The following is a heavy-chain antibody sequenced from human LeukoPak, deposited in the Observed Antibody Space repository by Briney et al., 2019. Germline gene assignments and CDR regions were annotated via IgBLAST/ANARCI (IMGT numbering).Heavy chain of an antibody. D-gene: IGHD3-10*01. CDR2: IYWDDDK. Sequence: SGPTLVNPTQTLTLTCTFSGFSLSTSGVGVGWIRQPPGKALEWLALIYWDDDKRYSPSLKSRLTITKDTSKNQVVLTMTNMDPVDTATYYCARCTAPLHSIAMVRGVTRFDYWGQGTLVTVSS. J-gene: IGHJ4*02. CDR3: ARCTAPLHSIAMVRGVTRFDY. V-gene: IGHV2-5*02. CDR1: GFSLSTSGVG.